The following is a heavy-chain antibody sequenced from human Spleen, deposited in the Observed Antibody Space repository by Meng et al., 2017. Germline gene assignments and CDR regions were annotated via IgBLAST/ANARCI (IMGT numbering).Heavy chain of an antibody. V-gene: IGHV4-39*01. CDR3: ARSRGDYPLYGAPGPVGYFDY. Sequence: QPQLQESGPGLVKPSETLSLTCTVSDDAIFTRGYYWGWIRQSPGKGLEWIGSIGHAGYTYYTPSLKSRVVVSLDTSKSQFSLKMTSVTAADTAMYYCARSRGDYPLYGAPGPVGYFDYWGQGILVTVSS. CDR2: IGHAGYT. J-gene: IGHJ4*02. D-gene: IGHD4-17*01. CDR1: DDAIFTRGYY.